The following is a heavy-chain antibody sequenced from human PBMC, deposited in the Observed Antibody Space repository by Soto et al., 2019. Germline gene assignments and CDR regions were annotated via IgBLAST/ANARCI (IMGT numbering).Heavy chain of an antibody. V-gene: IGHV1-18*01. J-gene: IGHJ5*02. CDR1: GYTFTSYG. Sequence: QVQLVQSGAEVKEPGASVKVSCKASGYTFTSYGISWVRQAPGQGLEWMGWISAYNGNTNYAQKLQGRVTMTTGTSTSTGYMELRSLRTDDTAVYYCARDGEVVPADLDPWGQGTLVSVSS. D-gene: IGHD2-2*01. CDR2: ISAYNGNT. CDR3: ARDGEVVPADLDP.